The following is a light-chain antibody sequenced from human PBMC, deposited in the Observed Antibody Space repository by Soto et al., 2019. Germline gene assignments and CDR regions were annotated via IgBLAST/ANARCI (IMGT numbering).Light chain of an antibody. Sequence: DIQMTHAGSTRPACVAERLTITCRASQSISNWLAWYQQKPGTAPKLLIYKASSLESGVPSRFSGSGSAIEFTLAVSRLQPDDVATHYCQQYNSLWTFGQGPRWIS. V-gene: IGKV1-5*03. CDR2: KAS. CDR3: QQYNSLWT. J-gene: IGKJ1*01. CDR1: QSISNW.